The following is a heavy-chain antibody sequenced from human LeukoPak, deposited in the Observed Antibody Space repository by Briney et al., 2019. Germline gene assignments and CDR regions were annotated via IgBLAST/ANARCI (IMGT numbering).Heavy chain of an antibody. CDR1: GFTFNRSW. CDR2: MDPSGSQK. Sequence: GGSLRLSCATSGFTFNRSWMNWVRLAPGKGLEWVANMDPSGSQKRYVDSVKGRFTISKDNPGTSLYLEMYSLRAEDTAIYYCAIWTSGNYWGQGTPVTVSS. D-gene: IGHD1-1*01. CDR3: AIWTSGNY. J-gene: IGHJ4*02. V-gene: IGHV3-7*01.